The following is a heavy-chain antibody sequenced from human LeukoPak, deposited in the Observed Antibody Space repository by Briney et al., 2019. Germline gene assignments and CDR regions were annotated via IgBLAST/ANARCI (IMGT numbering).Heavy chain of an antibody. V-gene: IGHV4-34*01. Sequence: SETLSLTCAVYGGSFSPYYWSWIRQPPGKGLEWIGEINHSGSTNYNPSHKSRVTISVDTSKNQFSLRLSSVTAADTAVYYCARGGFYCGGDCYVDYWGQGTLVTVSS. D-gene: IGHD2-21*02. CDR3: ARGGFYCGGDCYVDY. CDR2: INHSGST. CDR1: GGSFSPYY. J-gene: IGHJ4*02.